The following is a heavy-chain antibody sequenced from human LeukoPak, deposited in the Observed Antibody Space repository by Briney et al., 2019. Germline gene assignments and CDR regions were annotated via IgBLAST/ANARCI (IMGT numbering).Heavy chain of an antibody. D-gene: IGHD6-19*01. V-gene: IGHV4-59*08. CDR1: GGSISSYY. CDR2: IYSTGST. Sequence: PSETLSLTCTVSGGSISSYYWSWIRQPPGKGLEWIGYIYSTGSTNYNPSLKSRVTISVDTSKNQFSLKLSSVTAADTAVYYCARGLVAGRTFDYWGQGTLVTVSS. J-gene: IGHJ4*02. CDR3: ARGLVAGRTFDY.